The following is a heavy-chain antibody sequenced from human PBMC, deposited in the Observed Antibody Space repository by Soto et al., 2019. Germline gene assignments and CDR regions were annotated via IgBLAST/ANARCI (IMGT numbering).Heavy chain of an antibody. V-gene: IGHV3-48*02. CDR2: ISSSSSTI. Sequence: GGSLRLSCAASGFTFSSYSMNWVRQAPGKGLEWVSYISSSSSTIYYADSVKGRFTISRDNAKNSLYLQMNSLRDQDPAVYYCAREPYYDFWSGYSPFDIWGQGTMVTVSS. CDR3: AREPYYDFWSGYSPFDI. CDR1: GFTFSSYS. D-gene: IGHD3-3*01. J-gene: IGHJ3*02.